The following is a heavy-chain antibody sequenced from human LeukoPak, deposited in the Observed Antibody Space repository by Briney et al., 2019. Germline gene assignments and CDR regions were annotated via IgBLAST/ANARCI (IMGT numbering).Heavy chain of an antibody. J-gene: IGHJ5*02. CDR2: ISGSGGST. D-gene: IGHD3-22*01. CDR3: AKVYYYDSSGLWFDP. CDR1: GFTFSSYS. V-gene: IGHV3-23*01. Sequence: GGSLRLSCAASGFTFSSYSMNWVRQAPGKGLEWVSAISGSGGSTYYADSVKGRFTISRDNSKNTLYLQMNSLRAEDTAVYYCAKVYYYDSSGLWFDPWGQGTLVTVSS.